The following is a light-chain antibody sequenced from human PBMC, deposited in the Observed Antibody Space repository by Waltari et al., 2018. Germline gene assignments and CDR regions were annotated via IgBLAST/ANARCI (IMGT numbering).Light chain of an antibody. J-gene: IGLJ3*02. V-gene: IGLV1-44*01. CDR2: TDN. CDR3: ATWDDTLHGCWV. Sequence: QSVLTQPPSASGTPGQRVPISCSGSSSHIGSDTVNWFQHLPGTAPKLLIYTDNQRPSGVPDRFSGSKSGTSASLAISGLQSEDEADYYCATWDDTLHGCWVFGGGTKLTVL. CDR1: SSHIGSDT.